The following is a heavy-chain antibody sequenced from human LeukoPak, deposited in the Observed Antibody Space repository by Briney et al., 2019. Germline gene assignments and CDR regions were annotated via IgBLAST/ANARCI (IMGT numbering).Heavy chain of an antibody. CDR1: GFTFSSYA. CDR2: ISGSGGST. D-gene: IGHD4-17*01. CDR3: AKTHGDYGDYDY. J-gene: IGHJ4*02. Sequence: GGSLRLSCAASGFTFSSYAMSWVRQAPGKGLEWVSAISGSGGSTYYADSVKGRFTISRGNSKNTLYLQMNSLRAEDTAVYYCAKTHGDYGDYDYWGQGTLVTVSS. V-gene: IGHV3-23*01.